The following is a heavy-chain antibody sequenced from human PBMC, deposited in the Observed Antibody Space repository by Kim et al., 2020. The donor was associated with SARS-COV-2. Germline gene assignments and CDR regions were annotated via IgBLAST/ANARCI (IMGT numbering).Heavy chain of an antibody. CDR2: ISAYNGNT. V-gene: IGHV1-18*04. CDR3: ARERVVVPAAIEYYYYYYGMDV. Sequence: ASVKVSCKASGYTFTSYGISWVRQAPGQGLEWMGWISAYNGNTNYAQKLQGRVTMTTDTSTSTAYMELRSLRSDDTAVYYCARERVVVPAAIEYYYYYYGMDVWGQGTTVTVSS. CDR1: GYTFTSYG. D-gene: IGHD2-2*01. J-gene: IGHJ6*02.